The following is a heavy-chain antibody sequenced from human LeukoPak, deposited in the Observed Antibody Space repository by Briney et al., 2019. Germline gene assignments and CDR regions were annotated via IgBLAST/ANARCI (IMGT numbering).Heavy chain of an antibody. D-gene: IGHD3-3*01. CDR1: GFTFSIYA. CDR3: ARGGDFWSGYSRGYYMDV. CDR2: ISGSGGST. J-gene: IGHJ6*03. V-gene: IGHV3-23*01. Sequence: GGSLRLSCAVSGFTFSIYAMSWVRQAPGKGLEWVSVISGSGGSTYYADSVKGRFTVSRDNSKNTLYLQMNSLRAEDTAVYYCARGGDFWSGYSRGYYMDVWGKGTKVTVSS.